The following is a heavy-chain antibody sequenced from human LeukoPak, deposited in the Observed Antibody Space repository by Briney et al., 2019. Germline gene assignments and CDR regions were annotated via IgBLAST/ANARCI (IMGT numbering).Heavy chain of an antibody. V-gene: IGHV4-34*01. J-gene: IGHJ6*03. CDR3: ARGWGYYYGSGRITNCYYYYVDV. D-gene: IGHD3-10*01. CDR2: INHSGST. CDR1: GGSFSGYY. Sequence: SETLSLTCAVYGGSFSGYYWSWIRQPPGKGLEWIGEINHSGSTNYNPSLKSRVTISVDTSKNQFSLKLSSVTAADTAVYYCARGWGYYYGSGRITNCYYYYVDVWGKGTTVTVSS.